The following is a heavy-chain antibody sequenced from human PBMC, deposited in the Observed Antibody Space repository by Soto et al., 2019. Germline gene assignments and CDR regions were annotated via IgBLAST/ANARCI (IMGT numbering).Heavy chain of an antibody. Sequence: QITLNESGPTVVRPTETLTLTCRFSGFSLTTSGVGVGWIRQSPGKAPEWLALIYWDDDKRYSASLKSRLTITKDTSKKQLVLTVSDLDPTDTATYYCAHRVLRTVFGLVTTTAIYFYFWGQGTPVAVSS. V-gene: IGHV2-5*02. CDR2: IYWDDDK. J-gene: IGHJ4*02. D-gene: IGHD3-3*01. CDR1: GFSLTTSGVG. CDR3: AHRVLRTVFGLVTTTAIYFYF.